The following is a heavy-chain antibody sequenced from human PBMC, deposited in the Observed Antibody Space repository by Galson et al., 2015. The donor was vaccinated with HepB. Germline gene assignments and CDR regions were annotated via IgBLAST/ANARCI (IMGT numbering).Heavy chain of an antibody. D-gene: IGHD6-13*01. CDR3: ARAGIAAAGITVGDNFQH. V-gene: IGHV4-31*03. CDR1: GGSISSGGYY. J-gene: IGHJ1*01. CDR2: IYYSGST. Sequence: LSLTCTVSGGSISSGGYYWSWIRQHPGKGLEWIGYIYYSGSTYYNPSLKSRVTISVDTSKNQFSLKLSSVTAADTAVYYCARAGIAAAGITVGDNFQHWGQGTLVTVSS.